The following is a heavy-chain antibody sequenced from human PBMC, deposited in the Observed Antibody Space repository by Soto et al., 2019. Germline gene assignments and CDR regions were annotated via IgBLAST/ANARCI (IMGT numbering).Heavy chain of an antibody. CDR3: ARKDSYGWSGESLDV. CDR1: GDSLRGQS. CDR2: LDQSAGT. D-gene: IGHD6-19*01. V-gene: IGHV4-34*01. J-gene: IGHJ6*02. Sequence: QVQLQQWGAGLLKASETLSLTCAVVGDSLRGQSWNWIRQSPGKDLEWIGELDQSAGTNYNPSLKSRAIISDDTSKNQFSLTLTSVTAADTAVYYCARKDSYGWSGESLDVWGQGTTVTVSS.